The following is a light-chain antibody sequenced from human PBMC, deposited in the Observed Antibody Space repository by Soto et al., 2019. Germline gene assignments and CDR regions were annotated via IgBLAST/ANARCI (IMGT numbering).Light chain of an antibody. Sequence: EIVLTQSPGTLSLSPGERATLSCRASQSVNNNYLAWYQQIPGQAPRLLIYRASSRATGIPDRFSGSGSGTDFILTISRLEPEDFAAYYCQHYVDTPLTFGGGTKVEIK. CDR1: QSVNNNY. CDR3: QHYVDTPLT. CDR2: RAS. V-gene: IGKV3-20*01. J-gene: IGKJ4*01.